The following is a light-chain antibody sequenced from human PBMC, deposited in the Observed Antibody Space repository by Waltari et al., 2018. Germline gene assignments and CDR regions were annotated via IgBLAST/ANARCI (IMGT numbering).Light chain of an antibody. Sequence: EIVLTQSPGTLSLSLGERATVSCRASQSVSRALAWYQQKPGQAPRLLIYGASNRATGIPDRFSGSGSGTDFSLTISRLEPEDFAVYYCQHYLRLPVTFGQGTTVEI. CDR2: GAS. CDR1: QSVSRA. CDR3: QHYLRLPVT. J-gene: IGKJ1*01. V-gene: IGKV3-20*01.